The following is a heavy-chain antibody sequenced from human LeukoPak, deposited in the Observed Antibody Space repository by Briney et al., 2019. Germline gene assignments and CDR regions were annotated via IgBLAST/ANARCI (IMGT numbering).Heavy chain of an antibody. D-gene: IGHD2-15*01. CDR3: AREPNSSHQGGNDY. J-gene: IGHJ4*02. CDR2: INHSGST. Sequence: SETLSLTCAVYGGSFSGYYWSWIRQPPGKGLEWIGEINHSGSTNYNPPLKSRVAISVDTSKNQFSLKLSSVTAADTAVYYCAREPNSSHQGGNDYWGQGTLVTVSS. V-gene: IGHV4-34*01. CDR1: GGSFSGYY.